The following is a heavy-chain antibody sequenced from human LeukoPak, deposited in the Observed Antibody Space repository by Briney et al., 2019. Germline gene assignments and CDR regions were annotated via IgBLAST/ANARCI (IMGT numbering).Heavy chain of an antibody. Sequence: SVKVSCKASGGTFSNYAISWVRQAPGQGLEWMGGIIAISGTTNYAQKYQGRVTVTADESTSTAYMELSSLRSEDTAVYYCAGWGARGHYYDSSGYYGYWGQGTLVTVSS. CDR3: AGWGARGHYYDSSGYYGY. CDR2: IIAISGTT. CDR1: GGTFSNYA. J-gene: IGHJ4*02. V-gene: IGHV1-69*13. D-gene: IGHD3-22*01.